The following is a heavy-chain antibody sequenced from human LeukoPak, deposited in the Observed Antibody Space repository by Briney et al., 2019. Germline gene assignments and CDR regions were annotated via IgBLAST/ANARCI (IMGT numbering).Heavy chain of an antibody. J-gene: IGHJ4*02. Sequence: ASVKVSCKASGDNFSSYVFTWVRQAPGQGLEWMGIINPSGGTTQYAQTFQGRVTLTRDTSTNTVYMDLSSLRSEDTAIYFCARGVVSTSGYFDLWGQGTLVTVSS. CDR2: INPSGGTT. V-gene: IGHV1-46*01. CDR3: ARGVVSTSGYFDL. CDR1: GDNFSSYV. D-gene: IGHD3-3*01.